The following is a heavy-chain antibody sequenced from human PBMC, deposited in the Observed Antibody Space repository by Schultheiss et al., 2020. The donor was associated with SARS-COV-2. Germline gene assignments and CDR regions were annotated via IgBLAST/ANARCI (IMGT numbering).Heavy chain of an antibody. Sequence: ASVKVSCKASGYTFTSYYMHWVRQAPGQGLEWMGWISAYNGNTNYAQKLQDRVTMTTDTSTSTAYMELRRLKSDDTAVYYCARHYGDLENWGQGTLVTVSS. CDR2: ISAYNGNT. CDR1: GYTFTSYY. D-gene: IGHD4-17*01. J-gene: IGHJ4*02. CDR3: ARHYGDLEN. V-gene: IGHV1-18*04.